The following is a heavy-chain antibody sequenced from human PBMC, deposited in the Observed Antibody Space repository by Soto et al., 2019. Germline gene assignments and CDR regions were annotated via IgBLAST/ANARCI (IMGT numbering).Heavy chain of an antibody. V-gene: IGHV3-33*01. CDR2: IWYDGSNK. J-gene: IGHJ4*02. CDR3: ARDYDSSGYPRYYFDY. Sequence: QVQLVESGGGVVKPGRSQRLSCAASGFTFSSYGMHWVRQAPGKGLEWVAVIWYDGSNKYYADSVKGRFTISRDNSKNTLYLQMNSLRAEDSAVYYCARDYDSSGYPRYYFDYWGQGTLVTVSS. CDR1: GFTFSSYG. D-gene: IGHD3-22*01.